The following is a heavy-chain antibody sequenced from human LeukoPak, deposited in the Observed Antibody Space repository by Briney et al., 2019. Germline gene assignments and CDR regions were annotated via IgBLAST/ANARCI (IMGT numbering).Heavy chain of an antibody. Sequence: ASVKVSCKVSGYTLTELSMHWVRQAPGKGLEWMGGFDPEDGETIYAQKFQGRVTMTEDTSTSTAYMELRSLRSDDTAVYYCARVTIFLLDYYYYMDVWGKGTTVTVSS. D-gene: IGHD3-9*01. CDR1: GYTLTELS. CDR2: FDPEDGET. J-gene: IGHJ6*03. CDR3: ARVTIFLLDYYYYMDV. V-gene: IGHV1-24*01.